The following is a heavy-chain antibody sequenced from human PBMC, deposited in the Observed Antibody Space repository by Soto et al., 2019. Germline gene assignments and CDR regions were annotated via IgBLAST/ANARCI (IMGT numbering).Heavy chain of an antibody. CDR3: ARPVAAARTREYFQH. CDR1: GGTFSSYT. D-gene: IGHD6-13*01. V-gene: IGHV1-69*02. Sequence: QVQLVQSGAEVKKPGSSVRVSCKASGGTFSSYTISWVRQAPGQGLEWMGRIIPILGIANYAQKFQGRVTITADKSTSTAYMELSSLRSEDTAVYYCARPVAAARTREYFQHWGQGTLVTVSS. CDR2: IIPILGIA. J-gene: IGHJ1*01.